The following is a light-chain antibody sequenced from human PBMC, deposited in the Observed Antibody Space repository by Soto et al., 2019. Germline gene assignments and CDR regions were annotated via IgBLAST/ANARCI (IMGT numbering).Light chain of an antibody. Sequence: QYVLTQAPSGSAAPRQKVTISCSGSSSNIGANSVSWYQQVPGTAPKLLIYDNDKRPSGIPDRFSGSKSATSASLGITGPQTGDEAEYYCAAWDSSLRGGVFGTGTKVTVL. J-gene: IGLJ1*01. CDR1: SSNIGANS. V-gene: IGLV1-51*01. CDR3: AAWDSSLRGGV. CDR2: DND.